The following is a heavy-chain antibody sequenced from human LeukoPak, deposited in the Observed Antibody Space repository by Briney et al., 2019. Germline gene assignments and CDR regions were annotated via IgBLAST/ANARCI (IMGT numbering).Heavy chain of an antibody. D-gene: IGHD5-12*01. CDR3: ARGGYSGYDLPYYYYGMDV. CDR2: INPNSGGT. CDR1: GYTFTGYY. V-gene: IGHV1-2*02. Sequence: ASVKASCKASGYTFTGYYMHWVRQAPGQGLEWMGWINPNSGGTNYAQKFQGRVTMTRDTSISTAYMELSRLRSDDTAVYYCARGGYSGYDLPYYYYGMDVWGQGTTVTVSS. J-gene: IGHJ6*02.